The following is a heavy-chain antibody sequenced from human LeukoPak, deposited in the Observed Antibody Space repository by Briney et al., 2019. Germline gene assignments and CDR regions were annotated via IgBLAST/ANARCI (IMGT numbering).Heavy chain of an antibody. CDR1: GYTFTGYY. D-gene: IGHD3-22*01. V-gene: IGHV1-2*02. J-gene: IGHJ4*02. CDR2: INPNSGGT. Sequence: ASVTVSCKSSGYTFTGYYMHWVRQAPGQGLEWMGWINPNSGGTNYAQKFQGRVTMTRDTSISTAYMELSRLRSDDTAVYYCARDDSSGIDYWGQGTLVTVSS. CDR3: ARDDSSGIDY.